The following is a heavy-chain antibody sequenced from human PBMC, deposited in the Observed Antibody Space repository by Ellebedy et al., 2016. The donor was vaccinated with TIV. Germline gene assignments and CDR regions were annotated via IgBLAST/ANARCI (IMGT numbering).Heavy chain of an antibody. D-gene: IGHD3-9*01. CDR2: ISWDGGST. Sequence: GGSLRLSXAASGFTFDDYTMHWVRQAPGKGLEWVSLISWDGGSTYYADSVKGRFTISRDNSKNSLYLQMNSLRTEDTALYYCAGGVYDILTGYYYYGMDVWGQGTTVTVSS. CDR1: GFTFDDYT. CDR3: AGGVYDILTGYYYYGMDV. J-gene: IGHJ6*02. V-gene: IGHV3-43*01.